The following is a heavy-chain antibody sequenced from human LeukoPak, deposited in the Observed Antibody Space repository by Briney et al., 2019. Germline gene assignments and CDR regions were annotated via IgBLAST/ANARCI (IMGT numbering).Heavy chain of an antibody. V-gene: IGHV4-4*07. J-gene: IGHJ4*02. D-gene: IGHD4-17*01. CDR2: IYTSGST. Sequence: SETLSLTCAVYGGSFSGYYWSWIRQPAGKGLEWIGRIYTSGSTNYNPSLKSRVTMSVDTSKNQFSLKLSSVTAADTAVYYCARDSERYGDYVPFDYWGQGTLVTVSS. CDR3: ARDSERYGDYVPFDY. CDR1: GGSFSGYY.